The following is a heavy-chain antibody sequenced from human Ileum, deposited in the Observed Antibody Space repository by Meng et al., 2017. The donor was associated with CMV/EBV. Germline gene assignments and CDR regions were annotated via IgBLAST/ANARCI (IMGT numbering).Heavy chain of an antibody. CDR2: IYDGETT. V-gene: IGHV3-53*01. Sequence: GESLKISCETSGFIVSSNHMTWVRQAPGEGLEWVSVIYDGETTSYADSVKGRFSISRDKSKNTLYLQMNSLRVDDTAVYYCGTVPFWGGPTDTFWAQGTLVTVSS. J-gene: IGHJ4*02. D-gene: IGHD3-3*01. CDR1: GFIVSSNH. CDR3: GTVPFWGGPTDTF.